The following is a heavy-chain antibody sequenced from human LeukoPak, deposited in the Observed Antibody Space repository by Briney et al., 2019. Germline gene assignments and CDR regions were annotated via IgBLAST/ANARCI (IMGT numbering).Heavy chain of an antibody. V-gene: IGHV4-59*01. CDR2: IYYSGST. D-gene: IGHD3/OR15-3a*01. CDR1: GGSISSYY. J-gene: IGHJ5*02. Sequence: SETLPLTCTVSGGSISSYYWSWIRQPPGKGLEWIGYIYYSGSTNYNPSLKSRVTISVDTSKNQFSLKLSSVTAADTAVYYCAREVYYFIDPWGQGTLVTVSS. CDR3: AREVYYFIDP.